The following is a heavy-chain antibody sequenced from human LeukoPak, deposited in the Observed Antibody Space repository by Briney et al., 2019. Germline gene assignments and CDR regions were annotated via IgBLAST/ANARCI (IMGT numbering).Heavy chain of an antibody. D-gene: IGHD1-20*01. Sequence: PGGSLRLSCAASGFTFSGFAMTWVRQAPGKGLHWVSSIRSGGDSTYYADSVKGRFTISRDNSKNTLYLQMNNLRAEDASIYYCAKSYSDNWYSFDYVGQGTLVTVSP. V-gene: IGHV3-23*01. CDR1: GFTFSGFA. CDR3: AKSYSDNWYSFDY. J-gene: IGHJ4*02. CDR2: IRSGGDST.